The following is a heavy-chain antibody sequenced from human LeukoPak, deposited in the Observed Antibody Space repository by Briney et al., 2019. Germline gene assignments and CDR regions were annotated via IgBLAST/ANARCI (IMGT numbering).Heavy chain of an antibody. J-gene: IGHJ4*02. Sequence: PSETLSLTCAVYGGSFSGYYWSWIRQPPGKGLEWIGEINHSGSTNYNPSLKSRVTISVDTSRNHFSLKLSSVTAADMVVYYCARPHSTFFDQDAAYYFDYWGQGTLVTVSS. CDR2: INHSGST. D-gene: IGHD3-9*01. V-gene: IGHV4-34*01. CDR3: ARPHSTFFDQDAAYYFDY. CDR1: GGSFSGYY.